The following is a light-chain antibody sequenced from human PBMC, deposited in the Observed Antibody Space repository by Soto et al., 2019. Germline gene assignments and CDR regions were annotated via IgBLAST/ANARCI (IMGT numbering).Light chain of an antibody. CDR2: WAS. CDR3: QQYYSTPLT. Sequence: DIVMTQCPDSLAVSLGERATINCKSSQSVLYSSNNKSYLAWFQQKPGQPPKLLIYWASNRESGVPDRFSGSGSGTDFTLSISSLQAGDVAVYYCQQYYSTPLTLGGGTKVEIK. CDR1: QSVLYSSNNKSY. V-gene: IGKV4-1*01. J-gene: IGKJ4*01.